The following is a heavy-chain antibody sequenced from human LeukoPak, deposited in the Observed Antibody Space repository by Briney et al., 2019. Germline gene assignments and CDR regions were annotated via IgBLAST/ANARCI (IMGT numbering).Heavy chain of an antibody. V-gene: IGHV1-2*02. CDR2: INPNSGDT. J-gene: IGHJ5*02. CDR3: ARVLVAGIGWFDP. Sequence: GASVKVSCKASGDTFTAYYMHWVRQAPGQGLEWMGWINPNSGDTKYAQKFQGRVIMTRDTSVSTAYMELRSLRSDDTAVYYCARVLVAGIGWFDPWGQGTLVTVSS. D-gene: IGHD6-19*01. CDR1: GDTFTAYY.